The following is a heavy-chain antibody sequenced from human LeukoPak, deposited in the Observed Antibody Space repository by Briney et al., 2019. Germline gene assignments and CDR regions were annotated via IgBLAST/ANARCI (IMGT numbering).Heavy chain of an antibody. Sequence: PGGSLRLSCAASGFTFSSYAMSWVRQAPGKGLEWVSDISGSGGSTYYADSVKGRFTISRDNAKNTLYLQMNSLRDEDTAVYYCAKMVAYYGSGRYQNDGDYWGQGTLVTVSS. V-gene: IGHV3-23*01. D-gene: IGHD3-10*01. J-gene: IGHJ4*02. CDR1: GFTFSSYA. CDR3: AKMVAYYGSGRYQNDGDY. CDR2: ISGSGGST.